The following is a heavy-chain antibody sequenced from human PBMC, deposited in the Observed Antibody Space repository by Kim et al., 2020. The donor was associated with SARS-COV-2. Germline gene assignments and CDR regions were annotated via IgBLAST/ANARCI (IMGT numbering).Heavy chain of an antibody. Sequence: GGSLRLSCATSGFSFNVYWMSWVRQAPGKGLEWVANLRQDGFERHHVDAVEGRFTISRDNAKNSLYLEMNSLRPEDTAIYYCARELSRPLGIDYWGQGTLVTVSS. D-gene: IGHD3-3*02. J-gene: IGHJ4*02. V-gene: IGHV3-7*01. CDR2: LRQDGFER. CDR3: ARELSRPLGIDY. CDR1: GFSFNVYW.